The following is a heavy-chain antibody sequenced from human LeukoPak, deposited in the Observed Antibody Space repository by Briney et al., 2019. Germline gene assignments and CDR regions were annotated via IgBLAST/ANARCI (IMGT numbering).Heavy chain of an antibody. Sequence: PGGSLRLSCAASGFTFSDYYMSWIRQAPGKVLEWVSYISSSSSSTNYADSVKGRFTISRDHAKNSLYLQMSSLRAEDTAVYYCARPDRDYGDYWYFDLWGRGTLVTVSS. CDR1: GFTFSDYY. CDR3: ARPDRDYGDYWYFDL. J-gene: IGHJ2*01. V-gene: IGHV3-11*03. D-gene: IGHD4-17*01. CDR2: ISSSSSST.